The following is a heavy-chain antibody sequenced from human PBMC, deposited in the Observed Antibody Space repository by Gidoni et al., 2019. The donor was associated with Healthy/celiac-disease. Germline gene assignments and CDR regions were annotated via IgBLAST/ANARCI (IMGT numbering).Heavy chain of an antibody. CDR3: ARRHTVTTTDYYYSYGMDV. Sequence: QVQLQESGPGLVKPAETRCVTGTVAGGAISSYDWRRIRQPPGKGLEWIGYIYYSGSTNYNPSLTSRVTISVDTSTTQFSLKLSSVTAADTAVYYCARRHTVTTTDYYYSYGMDVWGQGTTVTVSS. D-gene: IGHD4-4*01. J-gene: IGHJ6*02. V-gene: IGHV4-59*08. CDR1: GGAISSYD. CDR2: IYYSGST.